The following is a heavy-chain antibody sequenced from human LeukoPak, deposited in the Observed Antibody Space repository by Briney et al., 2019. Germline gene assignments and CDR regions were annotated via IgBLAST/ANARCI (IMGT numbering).Heavy chain of an antibody. CDR2: IIPIFGTA. Sequence: SVKVSCEASGGTFSSYAISWVRQAPGQGLEWMGGIIPIFGTANYAQKFQGRVTITADESTSTAYMELSSLRSEDTAVYYCARGEEWLVHSAIDYWGQGTLVTVSS. CDR1: GGTFSSYA. D-gene: IGHD6-19*01. CDR3: ARGEEWLVHSAIDY. V-gene: IGHV1-69*01. J-gene: IGHJ4*02.